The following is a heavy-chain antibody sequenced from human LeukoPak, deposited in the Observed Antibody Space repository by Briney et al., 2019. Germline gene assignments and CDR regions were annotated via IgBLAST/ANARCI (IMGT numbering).Heavy chain of an antibody. J-gene: IGHJ4*02. CDR2: IIPSSGGT. D-gene: IGHD6-13*01. CDR1: GYSFTSYY. Sequence: ASVKVSCKSSGYSFTSYYIHWVRQAPAQGLEWMGWIIPSSGGTEYAQKFQGRVTMTGDTSISTAYMELSRLRSDDTAVYYCARDRGSSWYVDYWGQGTLVTVSS. V-gene: IGHV1-2*02. CDR3: ARDRGSSWYVDY.